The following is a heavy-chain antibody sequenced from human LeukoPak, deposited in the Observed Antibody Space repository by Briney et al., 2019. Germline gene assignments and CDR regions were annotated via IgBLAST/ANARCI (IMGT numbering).Heavy chain of an antibody. J-gene: IGHJ6*02. CDR1: GGTFSSYA. CDR3: ARGNLYDILTGYYYYYYGMDV. Sequence: ASVKVSCKASGGTFSSYAISWVRQAPGQGLEWMGGIIPIFGTANYAQKFQGRVTMTRNTSISTAYMELSSLRSEDTAVYYCARGNLYDILTGYYYYYYGMDVWGQGTTVTVSS. V-gene: IGHV1-69*05. D-gene: IGHD3-9*01. CDR2: IIPIFGTA.